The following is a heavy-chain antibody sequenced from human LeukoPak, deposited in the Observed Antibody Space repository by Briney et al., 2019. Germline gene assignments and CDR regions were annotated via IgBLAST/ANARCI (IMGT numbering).Heavy chain of an antibody. V-gene: IGHV4-61*05. D-gene: IGHD1-7*01. CDR3: ARAGHITPGTRIHWFDP. J-gene: IGHJ5*02. Sequence: SETLSLTCTVSGGSISSSSYYWGWIRQLPGKGLEWIGYIYYSGSTNYNPSLKSRVTISVDTSKNQFSLKLSSVTAADTAVYYCARAGHITPGTRIHWFDPWGQGTLVTVSS. CDR1: GGSISSSSYY. CDR2: IYYSGST.